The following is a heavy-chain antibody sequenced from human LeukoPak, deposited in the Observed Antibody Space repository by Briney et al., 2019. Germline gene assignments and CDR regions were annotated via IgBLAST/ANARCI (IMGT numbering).Heavy chain of an antibody. D-gene: IGHD3-22*01. V-gene: IGHV4-59*01. Sequence: SETLSLTCTVSGGSISSYYWSWIRQPPGKGLEWIGYIYYSGSTNYNPSLKSRVTISVDTSKNQFSLKLSSVTAADTAVYYCAKATYYYGSSGYYLFDSWGQGTLVTVSS. J-gene: IGHJ4*02. CDR2: IYYSGST. CDR1: GGSISSYY. CDR3: AKATYYYGSSGYYLFDS.